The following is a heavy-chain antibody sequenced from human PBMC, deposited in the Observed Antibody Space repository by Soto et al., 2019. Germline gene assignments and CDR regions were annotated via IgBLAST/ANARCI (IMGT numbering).Heavy chain of an antibody. D-gene: IGHD3-3*01. J-gene: IGHJ4*02. Sequence: HPGGSLRLSCAASGFTFSSYAMSWVRQAPGKGLEWVSAISGSGGSTYYADSVKGRFTISRDNSKNTLYLQMNSLRAEDTAVYYCAKVAMDYDFWSGYPDYWGQGTLVTVSS. CDR1: GFTFSSYA. CDR3: AKVAMDYDFWSGYPDY. V-gene: IGHV3-23*01. CDR2: ISGSGGST.